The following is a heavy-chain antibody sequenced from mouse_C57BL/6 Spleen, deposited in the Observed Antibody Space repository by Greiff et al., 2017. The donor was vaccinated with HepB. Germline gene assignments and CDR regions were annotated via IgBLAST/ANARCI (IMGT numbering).Heavy chain of an antibody. J-gene: IGHJ4*01. Sequence: VHLVESGAELVKPGASVKISCKASGYAFSSYWMNWVKQRPGKGLEWIGQIYPGDGDTNYNGKFKGKATLTADKSSSTAYMQLSSLTSEDSAVYFCARLDYDDAMDYWGQGTSVTVSS. D-gene: IGHD2-3*01. V-gene: IGHV1-80*01. CDR1: GYAFSSYW. CDR2: IYPGDGDT. CDR3: ARLDYDDAMDY.